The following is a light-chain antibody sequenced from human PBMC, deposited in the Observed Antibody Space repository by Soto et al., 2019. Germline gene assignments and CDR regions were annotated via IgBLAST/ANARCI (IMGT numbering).Light chain of an antibody. CDR2: NNN. V-gene: IGLV1-44*01. J-gene: IGLJ2*01. Sequence: QSVLTQPPSASGTPGQRVTISCSGGSSNIGRYTVNWYQQLPGTAPKLLMYNNNQRPSGVPDRFSGSKSGTSASLAISGLQSDDETNYYCAAWDDSLNGHLVFGGGTKLTVL. CDR3: AAWDDSLNGHLV. CDR1: SSNIGRYT.